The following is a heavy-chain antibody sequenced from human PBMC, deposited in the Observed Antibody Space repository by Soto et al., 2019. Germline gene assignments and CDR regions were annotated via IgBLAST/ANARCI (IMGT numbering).Heavy chain of an antibody. Sequence: SETLSLTCAVYGGSFSGYYWSWTRQPPGKGLEWIGEINHSGSTNYNPSLKSRVTISVDTSKNQFSLKLSSVTAADTAVYYCARGLLQLLWFGELFCYGMDVWGQGTTVTVSS. J-gene: IGHJ6*02. CDR1: GGSFSGYY. V-gene: IGHV4-34*01. D-gene: IGHD3-10*01. CDR2: INHSGST. CDR3: ARGLLQLLWFGELFCYGMDV.